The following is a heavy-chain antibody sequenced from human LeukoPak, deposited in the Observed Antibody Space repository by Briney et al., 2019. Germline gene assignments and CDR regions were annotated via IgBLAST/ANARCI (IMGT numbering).Heavy chain of an antibody. CDR3: AKDLWSITTNAFDI. D-gene: IGHD1-1*01. Sequence: GGSLRLSCAASGCTFSSYGMLWVRQAPGKGLEWVAVISYDGSNKYYADSVKGRFTISRDNSKNTLYLQMNSLRAGDTAVYYCAKDLWSITTNAFDIWGQGTMVTVSS. CDR2: ISYDGSNK. V-gene: IGHV3-30*18. J-gene: IGHJ3*02. CDR1: GCTFSSYG.